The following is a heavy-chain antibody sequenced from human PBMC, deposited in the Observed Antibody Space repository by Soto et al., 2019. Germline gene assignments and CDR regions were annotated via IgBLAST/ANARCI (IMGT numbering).Heavy chain of an antibody. Sequence: QVQLQESGPGQVKPSETLFLTCTVSGGSVSSGTYYWSWIRQPAGKGLEWMGYIYRGSPNYNPSLESRATISVDTSRTKFSLMLSSVTAADTAVYYCSRDQGLGAGYFALWGRGTLVTVSS. CDR3: SRDQGLGAGYFAL. CDR2: IYRGSP. CDR1: GGSVSSGTYY. J-gene: IGHJ2*01. V-gene: IGHV4-61*01. D-gene: IGHD7-27*01.